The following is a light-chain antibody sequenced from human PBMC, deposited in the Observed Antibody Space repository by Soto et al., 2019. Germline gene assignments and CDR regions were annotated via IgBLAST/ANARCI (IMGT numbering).Light chain of an antibody. J-gene: IGKJ2*01. CDR1: QSVSSTY. CDR3: QQYGRSPPFT. Sequence: EIVLTQSPGTLSLSPGERATLSCRASQSVSSTYIAWYQQNPGQAPRLLIYGASSRATGIPDRFSGSGSGTHFTLTISRLEPEHFAVYFCQQYGRSPPFTFGQGTKVEIK. CDR2: GAS. V-gene: IGKV3-20*01.